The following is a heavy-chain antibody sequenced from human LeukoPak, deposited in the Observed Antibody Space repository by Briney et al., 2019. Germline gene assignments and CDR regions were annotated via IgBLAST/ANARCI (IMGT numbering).Heavy chain of an antibody. Sequence: GGSLRLSCAASGFTFRDYEMNWVRQAPGKGLEWVSYISITSNTIHYADSVKGRFTISRDNTKNSLHLQMTRLRADDTAVYYCARGALDAYDSWGQGTPVTVSS. V-gene: IGHV3-48*03. D-gene: IGHD5-24*01. J-gene: IGHJ5*01. CDR2: ISITSNTI. CDR1: GFTFRDYE. CDR3: ARGALDAYDS.